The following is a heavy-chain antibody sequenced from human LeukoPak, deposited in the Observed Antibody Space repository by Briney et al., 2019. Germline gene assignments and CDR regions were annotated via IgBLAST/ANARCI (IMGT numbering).Heavy chain of an antibody. J-gene: IGHJ4*02. CDR3: ARDSAEWELRFAYFDY. Sequence: ASVKVSCKASGYTFTSYGISWVRQAPGQGLAWMGWISAYNGNTNYAQKLQGRVTMTTDTSTSTAYMELRSLRSDDTAVYYCARDSAEWELRFAYFDYWGQGTLVTVSS. V-gene: IGHV1-18*01. CDR1: GYTFTSYG. D-gene: IGHD1-26*01. CDR2: ISAYNGNT.